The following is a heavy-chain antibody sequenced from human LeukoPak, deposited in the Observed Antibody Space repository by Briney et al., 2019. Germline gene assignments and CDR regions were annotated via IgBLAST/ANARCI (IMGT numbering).Heavy chain of an antibody. V-gene: IGHV3-48*01. CDR2: IGVGSRTI. D-gene: IGHD2/OR15-2a*01. CDR1: GFTFSGNW. Sequence: GGSLRLSCEASGFTFSGNWMSWVRQAPGKGLEWISYIGVGSRTIYYADSVKGRFTISRDDAKNSLFLQMVNLRAEDTAVYYCARKALLNFWGQGTQVAVSS. J-gene: IGHJ4*02. CDR3: ARKALLNF.